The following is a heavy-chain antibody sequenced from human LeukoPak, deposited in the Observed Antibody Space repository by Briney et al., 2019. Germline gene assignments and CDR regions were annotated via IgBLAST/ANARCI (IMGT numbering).Heavy chain of an antibody. D-gene: IGHD2-15*01. V-gene: IGHV4-59*01. Sequence: SETLSLTCTVSGGSISSYYWSWIRQPPGKGLEWIGYIYYSGSTNYNPSLKSRVTISVDTSKSQFSLKLNSVTAADTAVYYCASQYCSGGSCYLDYWGQGTLVTVSS. CDR3: ASQYCSGGSCYLDY. CDR2: IYYSGST. J-gene: IGHJ4*02. CDR1: GGSISSYY.